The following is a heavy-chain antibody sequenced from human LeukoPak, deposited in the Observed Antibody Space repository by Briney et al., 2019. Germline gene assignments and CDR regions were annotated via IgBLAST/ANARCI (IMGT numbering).Heavy chain of an antibody. J-gene: IGHJ4*02. CDR3: ARDSVWFGELLDY. D-gene: IGHD3-10*01. Sequence: GGSLRLSCAASGFTFSNYGMHWVRQPPGKGLEWVAFIRSDGSNKYYADSVKGRFTISRDNSKNTLCLQMNSLRAEDTAVYYCARDSVWFGELLDYWGQGTLVTVSS. CDR1: GFTFSNYG. V-gene: IGHV3-30*02. CDR2: IRSDGSNK.